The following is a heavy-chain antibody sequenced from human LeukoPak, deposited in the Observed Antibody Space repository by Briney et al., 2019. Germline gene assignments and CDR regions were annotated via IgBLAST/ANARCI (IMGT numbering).Heavy chain of an antibody. J-gene: IGHJ3*02. CDR2: IRYDGSNK. Sequence: GGSLRLSCAASGFTFSSYGMHWVRQAPGKGLEWVAFIRYDGSNKYYADSVKGRFTISRDNSKNTLYLQMNSLRAEDTAVYYCAKAPTIPYSSSECHWRGCDAFDIWGQGTMVTASS. D-gene: IGHD6-6*01. CDR1: GFTFSSYG. CDR3: AKAPTIPYSSSECHWRGCDAFDI. V-gene: IGHV3-30*02.